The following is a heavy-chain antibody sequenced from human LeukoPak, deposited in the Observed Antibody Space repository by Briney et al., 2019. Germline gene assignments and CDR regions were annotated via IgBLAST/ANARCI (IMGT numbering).Heavy chain of an antibody. CDR3: ARVLRSKLRFLGGTHFDY. Sequence: ASVKVSCKASGYTFTSYGISWVRQAPGEGLEWMGWISAYNGNTNYAQKLQGRVTMTTDTSTSTAYMELRSLRSDDTAVYYCARVLRSKLRFLGGTHFDYWGQGTLVTVSS. D-gene: IGHD3-3*01. J-gene: IGHJ4*02. V-gene: IGHV1-18*01. CDR1: GYTFTSYG. CDR2: ISAYNGNT.